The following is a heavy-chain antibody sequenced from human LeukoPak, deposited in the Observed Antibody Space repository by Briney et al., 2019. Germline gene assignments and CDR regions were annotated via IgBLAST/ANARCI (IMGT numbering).Heavy chain of an antibody. CDR1: GGSFSGYY. J-gene: IGHJ6*02. CDR2: INHSGST. V-gene: IGHV4-34*01. CDR3: AGQTYLRTGSGDYYYYYGMDV. D-gene: IGHD3-10*01. Sequence: PSETLSLTCAVYGGSFSGYYWSWIRQPPGKGLEWIGEINHSGSTNYNPSLKSRVTISVDTSKNQFSLKLSSVTAADTAVYYCAGQTYLRTGSGDYYYYYGMDVWGQGTTVTVSS.